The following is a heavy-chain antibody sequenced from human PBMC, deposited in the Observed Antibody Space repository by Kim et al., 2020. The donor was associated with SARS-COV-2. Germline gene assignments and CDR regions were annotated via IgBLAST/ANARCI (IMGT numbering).Heavy chain of an antibody. CDR3: AVTTIDAFDI. Sequence: GGSLRLSCAASGFTFSSYIMNWVRQAPGKGLEWVSSISSSRSYIYYADSVKGRFTISRDNAKNSLYLQMNSLRAEDTAVYYCAVTTIDAFDIWGQGTMVTVSS. CDR2: ISSSRSYI. D-gene: IGHD3-22*01. CDR1: GFTFSSYI. V-gene: IGHV3-21*01. J-gene: IGHJ3*02.